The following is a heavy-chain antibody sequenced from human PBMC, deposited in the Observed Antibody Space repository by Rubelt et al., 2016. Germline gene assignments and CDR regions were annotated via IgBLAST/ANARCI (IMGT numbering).Heavy chain of an antibody. J-gene: IGHJ3*01. CDR2: IKQDGSEK. CDR1: GFSFSSFW. Sequence: VQPGGSLRLSCAASGFSFSSFWMYWVRQAPGKGLEWVANIKQDGSEKYYVDSVKGRFTISRDNAKKSLYLQMNSLRAEDTAVYYCAREPYYSRPHNAFDVWGQGTMVTVSS. D-gene: IGHD3-16*01. CDR3: AREPYYSRPHNAFDV. V-gene: IGHV3-7*04.